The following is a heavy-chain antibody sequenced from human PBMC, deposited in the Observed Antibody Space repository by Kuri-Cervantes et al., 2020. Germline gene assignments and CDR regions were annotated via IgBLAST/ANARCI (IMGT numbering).Heavy chain of an antibody. J-gene: IGHJ4*02. Sequence: LSLTCAASGFTFSYYYMSWVRQAPGKGLEWVSAISDSGGRTYFADSVKGRFTISRDNSKNTLYLQMNSLRAEDTAVYYCAKDRGSGWYDFDYWGQGTLVTVSS. CDR2: ISDSGGRT. CDR3: AKDRGSGWYDFDY. V-gene: IGHV3-23*01. D-gene: IGHD6-19*01. CDR1: GFTFSYYY.